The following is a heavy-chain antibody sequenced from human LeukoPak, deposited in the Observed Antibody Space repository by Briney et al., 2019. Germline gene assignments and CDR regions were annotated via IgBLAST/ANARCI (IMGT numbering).Heavy chain of an antibody. CDR2: ISSSGSTI. J-gene: IGHJ6*02. CDR1: GFTFSDYY. CDR3: ARDDYYDSSGVYYYGMDV. D-gene: IGHD3-22*01. Sequence: GSLRLSCAASGFTFSDYYMSWIRQAPGKGLEWVSYISSSGSTIYYADSVKGRFTISRDNAKNSLYLQMNSLRAEDTAVYYCARDDYYDSSGVYYYGMDVWGQGTTVTVSS. V-gene: IGHV3-11*01.